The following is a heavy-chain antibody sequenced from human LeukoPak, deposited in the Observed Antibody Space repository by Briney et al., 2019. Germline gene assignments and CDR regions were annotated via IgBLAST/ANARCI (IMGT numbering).Heavy chain of an antibody. V-gene: IGHV1-2*02. CDR1: GYTFTSYY. CDR2: INPNSGGT. CDR3: ARVFYYGSGSYDY. D-gene: IGHD3-10*01. Sequence: ASVKVSCKASGYTFTSYYIHWVRQAPGQGLEWMGWINPNSGGTNYAQKFQGRVTMTRDTSISTAYMELSRLRSDDTAVYYCARVFYYGSGSYDYWGQGTLVTVSS. J-gene: IGHJ4*02.